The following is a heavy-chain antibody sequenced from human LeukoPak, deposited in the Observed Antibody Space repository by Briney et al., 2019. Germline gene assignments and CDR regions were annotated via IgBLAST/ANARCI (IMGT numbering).Heavy chain of an antibody. CDR1: GFTFSSYA. J-gene: IGHJ4*02. CDR3: ARVAIVADGTAGLFDF. V-gene: IGHV3-7*03. CDR2: INQDGSEK. Sequence: GGSLRLSCAASGFTFSSYAMSWVRQAPGKGLEWVANINQDGSEKNYVDSVKGRFTISRGNAKNSLDLQMNSLRAEDTAVYYCARVAIVADGTAGLFDFWGQGTLVTVSS. D-gene: IGHD6-13*01.